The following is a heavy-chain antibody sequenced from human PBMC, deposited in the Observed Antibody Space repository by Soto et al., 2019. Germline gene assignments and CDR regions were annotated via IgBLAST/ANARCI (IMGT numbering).Heavy chain of an antibody. CDR2: ISSSSSTI. CDR3: ARQTSLPDDCWSGYRGDYYYLDG. CDR1: GFTFSSYS. D-gene: IGHD3-3*01. Sequence: GGSLRLSCAASGFTFSSYSMNWVRQAPGKGLEWVSYISSSSSTIYYADSVKGRFTISRDNAKNSLYLQMNSLRAEDTAVYYCARQTSLPDDCWSGYRGDYYYLDGWGKGTTVTVAS. J-gene: IGHJ6*03. V-gene: IGHV3-48*01.